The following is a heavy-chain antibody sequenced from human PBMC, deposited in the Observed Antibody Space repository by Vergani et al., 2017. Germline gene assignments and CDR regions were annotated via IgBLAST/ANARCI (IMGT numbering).Heavy chain of an antibody. CDR3: ARCASSGCSCVRGVVY. J-gene: IGHJ4*02. V-gene: IGHV1-69*11. CDR2: IITSLATT. D-gene: IGHD2-15*01. Sequence: QVQLVQSGAEVKKPGSSVKVLCKASGGPFSSYALNWVRQAPGQGLEWMGSIITSLATTIYAQKFQGRVPITADESTSTASMELSSLKSEDTAVFYCARCASSGCSCVRGVVYWGQGSLITVSS. CDR1: GGPFSSYA.